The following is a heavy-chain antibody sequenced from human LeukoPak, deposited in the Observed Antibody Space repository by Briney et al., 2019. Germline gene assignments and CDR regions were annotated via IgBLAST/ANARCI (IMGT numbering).Heavy chain of an antibody. CDR1: GGSFSGYY. CDR2: INRSGST. V-gene: IGHV4-34*01. D-gene: IGHD3-10*01. CDR3: ARRRRGSGSYYNSFDP. J-gene: IGHJ5*02. Sequence: SETLSLTCAVYGGSFSGYYWSWIRQPPGKGLEWIGEINRSGSTNYNPSLKSRVTISVDTSKNQFSLKLSSVTAADTAVYYCARRRRGSGSYYNSFDPWGQGTLVTVSS.